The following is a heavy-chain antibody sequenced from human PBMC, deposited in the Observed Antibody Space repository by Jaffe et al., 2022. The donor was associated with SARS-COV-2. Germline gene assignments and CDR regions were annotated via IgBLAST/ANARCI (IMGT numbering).Heavy chain of an antibody. J-gene: IGHJ4*02. CDR3: ARDRGSYYGRTGDY. D-gene: IGHD1-26*01. V-gene: IGHV3-7*01. CDR1: GFTFSSYW. CDR2: IKQDGSEK. Sequence: EVQLVESGGGLVQPGGSLRLSCAASGFTFSSYWMSWVRQAPGKGLEWVANIKQDGSEKYYVDSVKGRFTISRDNAKNSLYLQMNSLRAEDTAVYYCARDRGSYYGRTGDYWGQGTLVTVSS.